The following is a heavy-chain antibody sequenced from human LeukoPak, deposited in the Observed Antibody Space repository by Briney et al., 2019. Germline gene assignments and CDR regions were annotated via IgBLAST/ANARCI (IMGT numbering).Heavy chain of an antibody. V-gene: IGHV3-66*03. CDR3: ARDRGPGWFDP. CDR2: IYSTGTT. Sequence: GGSLRLSCAVSGFSVSSNYVSWVRQAPGKGLGWVSVIYSTGTTFYADSVKGRFTTSRDNSKNTVNLQMNSLRPEDTAVYYCARDRGPGWFDPWGQGTLITVSS. CDR1: GFSVSSNY. D-gene: IGHD3-10*01. J-gene: IGHJ5*02.